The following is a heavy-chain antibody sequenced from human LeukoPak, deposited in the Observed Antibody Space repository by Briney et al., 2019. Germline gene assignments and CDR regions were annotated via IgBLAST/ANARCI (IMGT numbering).Heavy chain of an antibody. D-gene: IGHD1-26*01. V-gene: IGHV4-59*08. J-gene: IGHJ3*02. CDR3: ARKSSGSYAEGGDAFDI. Sequence: PSETLSLTCAVSGGSISSYYWSWIRQPPGKGLEWIGYIYYSGSTNYNPSLKSRVTISVDTSKNQFSLKLSSVTAADTAVYYCARKSSGSYAEGGDAFDIWGQGTMVTVSS. CDR1: GGSISSYY. CDR2: IYYSGST.